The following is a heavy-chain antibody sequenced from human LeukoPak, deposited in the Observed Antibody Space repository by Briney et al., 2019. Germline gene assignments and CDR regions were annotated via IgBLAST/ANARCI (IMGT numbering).Heavy chain of an antibody. CDR2: FDPEDGET. CDR3: ATALDYGGNLYYFDY. J-gene: IGHJ4*02. CDR1: GYTLTELS. Sequence: ASVKVSCKVSGYTLTELSMHWVRQAPGKGLEWMGGFDPEDGETIYAQKFQGRVTMTEDTSTDTAYMELSSLRSEDTAVYYCATALDYGGNLYYFDYWGQGTLVTVSS. D-gene: IGHD4-23*01. V-gene: IGHV1-24*01.